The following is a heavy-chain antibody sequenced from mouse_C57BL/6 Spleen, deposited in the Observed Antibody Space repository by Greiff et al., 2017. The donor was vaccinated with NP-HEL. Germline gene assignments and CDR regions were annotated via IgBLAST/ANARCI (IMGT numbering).Heavy chain of an antibody. J-gene: IGHJ2*01. CDR1: GYTFTSYW. Sequence: VQLQQPGAELVRPGSSVKLSCKASGYTFTSYWMDWVKQRPGQGLEWIGNIYPSDSETHYNQKFKDKATLTVDKSSSTAYMQLSSLTSEDSAVYYCASYSNYENYFDYWGQGTTLTVSS. CDR3: ASYSNYENYFDY. D-gene: IGHD2-5*01. CDR2: IYPSDSET. V-gene: IGHV1-61*01.